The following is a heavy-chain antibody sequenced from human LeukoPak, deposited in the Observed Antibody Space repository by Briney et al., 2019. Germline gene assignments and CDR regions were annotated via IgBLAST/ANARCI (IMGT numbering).Heavy chain of an antibody. V-gene: IGHV4-4*07. CDR2: IYSSGST. J-gene: IGHJ6*02. Sequence: SETLSLTCSASGGSISGYYWNWIRQPAGKGLEWIGRIYSSGSTNYNPTLKSRVTMSIDTSKNQFSLKLSSVTAADTALYYCARDGMDVWGQGTTVTVSS. CDR1: GGSISGYY. CDR3: ARDGMDV.